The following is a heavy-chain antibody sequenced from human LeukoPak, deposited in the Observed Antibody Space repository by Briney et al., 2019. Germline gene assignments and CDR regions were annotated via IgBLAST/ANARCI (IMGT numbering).Heavy chain of an antibody. CDR3: ARDGYCTNGVCYTALDY. V-gene: IGHV3-30*04. CDR2: ISYDGSNK. D-gene: IGHD2-8*01. J-gene: IGHJ4*02. CDR1: GFTFSSYA. Sequence: GGSLRLSCAASGFTFSSYAMHWVRQAPGKGLEWVTVISYDGSNKYYADSVKGRFTISRDNSKNTLYLQMNSLRAEDTAVYYCARDGYCTNGVCYTALDYWGQGTLVTVSS.